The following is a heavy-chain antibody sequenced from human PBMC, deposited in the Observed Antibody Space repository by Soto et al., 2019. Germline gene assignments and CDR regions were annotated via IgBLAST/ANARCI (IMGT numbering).Heavy chain of an antibody. CDR1: GVTFKDYG. J-gene: IGHJ2*01. CDR2: ISYDGKQT. Sequence: GGSLRLSCAAPGVTFKDYGMHWVRQAPGKGLEWVAVISYDGKQTYYADSVKGRFTISKDKTKRTLFLQMNSLRVGDTAVYYCARGGWWSTWCFDFWGRGTLVTVSS. V-gene: IGHV3-30*03. D-gene: IGHD2-15*01. CDR3: ARGGWWSTWCFDF.